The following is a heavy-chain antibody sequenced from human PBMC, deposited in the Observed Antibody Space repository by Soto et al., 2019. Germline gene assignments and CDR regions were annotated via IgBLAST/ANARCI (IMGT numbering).Heavy chain of an antibody. CDR3: AKAGRTSGWYDDFDY. Sequence: GGSLRLSCAASGFNFNSYAMCWVRQAPGKGLEWVSAISGRGDSTYYADFVKGRFTVSRDNSKNTLYLQMNSLRAEDTAAYYCAKAGRTSGWYDDFDYWGQGTLVTVSS. D-gene: IGHD6-19*01. CDR1: GFNFNSYA. V-gene: IGHV3-23*01. J-gene: IGHJ4*02. CDR2: ISGRGDST.